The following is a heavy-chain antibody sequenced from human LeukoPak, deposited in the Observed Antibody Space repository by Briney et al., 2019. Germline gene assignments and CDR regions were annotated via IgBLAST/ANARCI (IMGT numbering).Heavy chain of an antibody. V-gene: IGHV4-4*07. D-gene: IGHD1-26*01. CDR2: FYTSGST. CDR1: GDSISRDY. Sequence: SETLSLTCTVSGDSISRDYWTWIRQPAGKGLEWIGRFYTSGSTDYNPSLESRVSISVDTSKNQFSLKLSSVAAADTAMYYCAHGGNSGSYSEHWGQGILVTVSS. CDR3: AHGGNSGSYSEH. J-gene: IGHJ4*02.